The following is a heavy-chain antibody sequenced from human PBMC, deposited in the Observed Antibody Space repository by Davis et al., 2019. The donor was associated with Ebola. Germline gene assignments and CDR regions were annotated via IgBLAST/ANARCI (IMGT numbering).Heavy chain of an antibody. D-gene: IGHD2-21*01. J-gene: IGHJ6*02. CDR1: GGTFSSYA. CDR3: ATILAGRYYYYYGMDV. Sequence: AASVKVSCKASGGTFSSYAISWVRQAPGQGLEWMGGIIPIFGTANYAQKFQGRVTITADESTSTAYMELSSLRSEDTAVYYCATILAGRYYYYYGMDVWGQGTTVTVSS. V-gene: IGHV1-69*13. CDR2: IIPIFGTA.